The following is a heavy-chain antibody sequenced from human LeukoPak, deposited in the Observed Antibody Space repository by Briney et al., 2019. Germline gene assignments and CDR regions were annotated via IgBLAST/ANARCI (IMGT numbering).Heavy chain of an antibody. V-gene: IGHV1-18*01. CDR3: ARFSGSYPHDAFDI. Sequence: ASVKVSCKASGYTFTSYGISWVRQAPGQGLEWMGWISAYNGNTNYAQKLQGRVTMTTDTSTSTAYMELSSLRSEDTAVYYCARFSGSYPHDAFDIWGQGTMVTVSS. D-gene: IGHD1-26*01. J-gene: IGHJ3*02. CDR1: GYTFTSYG. CDR2: ISAYNGNT.